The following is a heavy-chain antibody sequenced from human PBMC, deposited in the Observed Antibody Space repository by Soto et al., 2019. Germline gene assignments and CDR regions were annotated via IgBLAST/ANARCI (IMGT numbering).Heavy chain of an antibody. Sequence: SETLSLTCTVSGGSISSSNWWSWVRQPPGKGLEWIGDIYNSGSTYYNPSLKSRVTISVDTSKNQFSLKLSSVTAADTAVYYCARDPAPWGQGTLVTVSS. V-gene: IGHV4-4*02. J-gene: IGHJ5*02. CDR2: IYNSGST. CDR3: ARDPAP. CDR1: GGSISSSNW.